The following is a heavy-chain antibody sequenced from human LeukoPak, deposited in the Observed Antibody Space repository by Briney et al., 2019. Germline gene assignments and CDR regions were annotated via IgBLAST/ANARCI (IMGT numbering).Heavy chain of an antibody. V-gene: IGHV1-18*01. CDR3: ARGYYGSGFHSGVTAFDI. Sequence: ASVTVSCKASGYTFTIYGMSWVRQAPGQGREWMGWISAYNGNTNYTQKLQGRVTMTTDTSTSTAYMELRSLRSDDTAVYYCARGYYGSGFHSGVTAFDIWGQGTMVTVSS. J-gene: IGHJ3*02. CDR2: ISAYNGNT. CDR1: GYTFTIYG. D-gene: IGHD3-10*01.